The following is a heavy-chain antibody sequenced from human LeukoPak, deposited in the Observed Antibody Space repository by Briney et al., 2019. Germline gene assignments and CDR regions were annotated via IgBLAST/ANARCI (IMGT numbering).Heavy chain of an antibody. J-gene: IGHJ1*01. D-gene: IGHD3-10*01. CDR1: GFTFSSYA. Sequence: PGGSLRLSCAASGFTFSSYAMSWVRQAPGKGLEWVSTISGSGAYTYYADSVKGRFTISRDNSKNTLYLQMNSLRAEDTAVYYCVMYFASGSYYKLPHWGQGTLVTVSS. CDR3: VMYFASGSYYKLPH. V-gene: IGHV3-23*01. CDR2: ISGSGAYT.